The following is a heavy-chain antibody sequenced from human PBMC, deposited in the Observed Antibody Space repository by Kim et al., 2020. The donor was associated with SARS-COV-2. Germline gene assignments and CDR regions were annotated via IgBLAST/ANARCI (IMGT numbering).Heavy chain of an antibody. Sequence: KNSSTSLKTRLTISKDTSRNQVVLTMTSLDPVDTATYYCARTLAAAAGASDYWGQGTLVTVSS. D-gene: IGHD6-13*01. CDR2: K. CDR3: ARTLAAAAGASDY. V-gene: IGHV2-70*01. J-gene: IGHJ4*02.